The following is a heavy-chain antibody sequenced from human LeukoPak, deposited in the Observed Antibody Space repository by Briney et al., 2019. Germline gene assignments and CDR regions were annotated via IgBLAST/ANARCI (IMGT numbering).Heavy chain of an antibody. CDR1: GFTFSSSV. V-gene: IGHV1-58*02. J-gene: IGHJ4*02. Sequence: TSVKVSCKASGFTFSSSVMQWVRQARGQRLEWIGWIVVGSGNTNYAQKFQERVTITRDMSTSTAYMELSSLRSEDTAVYYCAADIVGATGYYFDYWGQGTLVTVSS. CDR3: AADIVGATGYYFDY. D-gene: IGHD1-26*01. CDR2: IVVGSGNT.